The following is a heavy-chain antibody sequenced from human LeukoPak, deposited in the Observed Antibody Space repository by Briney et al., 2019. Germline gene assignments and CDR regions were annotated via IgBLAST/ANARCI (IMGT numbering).Heavy chain of an antibody. J-gene: IGHJ6*02. D-gene: IGHD5-12*01. CDR1: GFTFSSYE. Sequence: GGSLRLSCAASGFTFSSYEMNWVRQAPGKGQEWVSYISSSGSTIYYADSVKGRFTISRDNAKNSLYLQMNSLRAEDTAVYYCARDIVATIKATFGYYYYGMDVWGQGTTVTVSS. CDR3: ARDIVATIKATFGYYYYGMDV. CDR2: ISSSGSTI. V-gene: IGHV3-48*03.